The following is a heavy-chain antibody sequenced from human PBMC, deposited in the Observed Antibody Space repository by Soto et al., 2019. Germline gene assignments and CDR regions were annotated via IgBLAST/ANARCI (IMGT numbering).Heavy chain of an antibody. V-gene: IGHV4-4*07. D-gene: IGHD3-10*01. J-gene: IGHJ5*02. CDR1: GGSISSYY. Sequence: SEPLSLSCTVAGGSISSYYWSWIRQPAGKGLEWIGRIYTSGSTNYNPSLKSRVTMSVDTSKNQFSLKLSSVTAADTAVYYCARDDLITMVRGVMSWFDPWGQGTLVTVSS. CDR2: IYTSGST. CDR3: ARDDLITMVRGVMSWFDP.